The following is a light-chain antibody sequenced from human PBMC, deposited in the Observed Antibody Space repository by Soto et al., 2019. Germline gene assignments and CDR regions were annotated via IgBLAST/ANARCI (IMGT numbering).Light chain of an antibody. CDR2: DVS. V-gene: IGLV2-14*01. J-gene: IGLJ3*02. CDR3: SSYTSSTTWV. CDR1: SSDVGGYNY. Sequence: QSALTQPASVSGSPGQSITISCTGTSSDVGGYNYVSWYQQYPGKAPKVMIYDVSNRPSGVSNRFSGSKSGNMASLTISGLQAEDEADYYCSSYTSSTTWVFGGGTKLTVL.